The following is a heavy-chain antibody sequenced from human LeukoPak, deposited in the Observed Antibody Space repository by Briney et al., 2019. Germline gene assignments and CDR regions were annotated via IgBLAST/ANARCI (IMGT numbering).Heavy chain of an antibody. CDR3: AREDSSSWSFDY. V-gene: IGHV3-21*01. CDR2: ISSSSSYI. J-gene: IGHJ4*02. CDR1: GFPFLSYS. D-gene: IGHD6-13*01. Sequence: PGGSLRLSCAASGFPFLSYSMNWVRQAPGKGLEWVSSISSSSSYIYYADSVKGRFTISRDNGKKSLYLQMNSLRAEDTAVYYCAREDSSSWSFDYWGQGTLVTVSS.